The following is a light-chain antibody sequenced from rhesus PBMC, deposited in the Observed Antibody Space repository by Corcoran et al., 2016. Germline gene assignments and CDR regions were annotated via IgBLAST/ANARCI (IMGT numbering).Light chain of an antibody. Sequence: DIQMTQSPSSLSASVGDTVTITCQASQGISKYLAWYQQKPGKAPNLLFYDASTLQRGVPSRFSGSGSGTEFTLTISSLQPKDFATYYCQQHNSYPFTFGPGTKLDIK. CDR3: QQHNSYPFT. CDR1: QGISKY. J-gene: IGKJ3*01. CDR2: DAS. V-gene: IGKV1-25*01.